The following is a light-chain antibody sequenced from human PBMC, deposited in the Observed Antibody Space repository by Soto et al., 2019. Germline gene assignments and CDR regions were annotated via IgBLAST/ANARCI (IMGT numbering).Light chain of an antibody. Sequence: DVVMTQSPLSLPVTLGQPASISCRSSQSLVYSDGNTYLNWFQQRPGQSPRRLIYKVSNRDSGVPDRFSGSGSGTDFPLKISRVEAEDVGVDYCMQGPHGPRTFGQGTKVEIK. CDR1: QSLVYSDGNTY. J-gene: IGKJ1*01. V-gene: IGKV2-30*01. CDR3: MQGPHGPRT. CDR2: KVS.